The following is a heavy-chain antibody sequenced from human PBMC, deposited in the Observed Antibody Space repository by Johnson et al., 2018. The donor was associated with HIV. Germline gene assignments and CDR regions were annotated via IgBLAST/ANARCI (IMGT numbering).Heavy chain of an antibody. V-gene: IGHV3-11*04. D-gene: IGHD3-22*01. CDR1: GFTFSDYY. CDR3: ARDRGYWDAFDI. Sequence: QVQLVESGGGLVQPGGSLRLSCVVSGFTFSDYYMSWIRQTPGKGLEWVSYISSSGTTVYNADSVKGRFSISRDNAKQSLYLQMNSLRAEDTAVYYCARDRGYWDAFDIWGQGTMVTVSS. J-gene: IGHJ3*02. CDR2: ISSSGTTV.